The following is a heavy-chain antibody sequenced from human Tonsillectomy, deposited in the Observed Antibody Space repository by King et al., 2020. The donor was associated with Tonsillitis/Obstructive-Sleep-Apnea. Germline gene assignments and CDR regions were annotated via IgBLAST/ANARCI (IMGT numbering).Heavy chain of an antibody. CDR3: TTRGTVTTGYYYSGMDV. J-gene: IGHJ6*02. CDR1: GFTFSNAW. Sequence: VQLVESGGGLVKPGGSLRLSCAASGFTFSNAWMNWVRQAPGKGLEWVGRIKSKTDGGTTDYAAPVKGRFTISRDDSKNTLYLQMNSLKTEDTAVYYCTTRGTVTTGYYYSGMDVWGQGTTVTVAS. V-gene: IGHV3-15*07. CDR2: IKSKTDGGTT. D-gene: IGHD4-17*01.